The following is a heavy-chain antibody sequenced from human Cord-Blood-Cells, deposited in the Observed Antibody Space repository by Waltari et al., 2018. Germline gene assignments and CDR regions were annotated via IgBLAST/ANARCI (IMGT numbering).Heavy chain of an antibody. D-gene: IGHD6-13*01. CDR3: ARRSSSSWFDY. J-gene: IGHJ4*02. Sequence: QLQLQESGPGLVKPSETLSLTCTVPGGSISSSRYYWGWIRQPPGKGLEWIGSIYYSGSTYYNPSLMILVTISVDTSKNQFSLKLSSVTAADTAVYYCARRSSSSWFDYWGQGTLVTVSS. V-gene: IGHV4-39*01. CDR2: IYYSGST. CDR1: GGSISSSRYY.